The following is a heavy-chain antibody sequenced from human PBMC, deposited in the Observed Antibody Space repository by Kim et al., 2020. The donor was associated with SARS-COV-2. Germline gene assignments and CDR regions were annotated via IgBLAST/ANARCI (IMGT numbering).Heavy chain of an antibody. V-gene: IGHV1-2*02. J-gene: IGHJ4*02. D-gene: IGHD1-1*01. Sequence: GTNYAQKFQGRVTMTRDTSISTAFMEVSRLRSDDTAVYYCARQLPGSTIDYWGQGTLVTVSS. CDR2: GT. CDR3: ARQLPGSTIDY.